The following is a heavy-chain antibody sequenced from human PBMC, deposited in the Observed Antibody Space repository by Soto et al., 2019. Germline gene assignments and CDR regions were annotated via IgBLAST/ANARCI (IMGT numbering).Heavy chain of an antibody. Sequence: QVQLVQSGAEVKKPGASVKVSCKASGYTFTSYGISWVRQAPGQGLEWVGWIAVYNGNTNYAQKLQGRVTMTTDTSTSTAYMELRSLRSADTAVYYCARVYDYYYYMDVWGKGTTVTVSS. CDR1: GYTFTSYG. CDR2: IAVYNGNT. CDR3: ARVYDYYYYMDV. V-gene: IGHV1-18*01. J-gene: IGHJ6*03.